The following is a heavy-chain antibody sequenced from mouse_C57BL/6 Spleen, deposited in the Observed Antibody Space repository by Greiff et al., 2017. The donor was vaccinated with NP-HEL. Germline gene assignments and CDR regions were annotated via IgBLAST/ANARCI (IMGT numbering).Heavy chain of an antibody. CDR2: IDPSDSYT. CDR1: GYTFTSYW. V-gene: IGHV1-50*01. J-gene: IGHJ4*01. D-gene: IGHD2-5*01. Sequence: QVQLQQPGAELVKPGASVKLSCKASGYTFTSYWMQWVKQMPGQGLEWIGEIDPSDSYTNYNQKFKGKATLTVDTSSSTAYMQLSSLISGDSAVYYCARTRTYSNLRAMDYWGQGTSVTVSS. CDR3: ARTRTYSNLRAMDY.